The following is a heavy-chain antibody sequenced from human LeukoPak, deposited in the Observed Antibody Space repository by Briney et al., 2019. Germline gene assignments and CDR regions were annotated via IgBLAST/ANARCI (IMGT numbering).Heavy chain of an antibody. CDR1: GLSFSNAG. D-gene: IGHD3-3*01. J-gene: IGHJ4*02. CDR2: IKSKSDGDSV. V-gene: IGHV3-15*01. Sequence: GGSLRLSCVASGLSFSNAGMSWVRQTPGKGLEWIGRIKSKSDGDSVDYAAPVKGRITISRDDWKNTLFLEMTALKTEDTGVYFCTTAPSYYNFNSFDYWGQGTVVTVSS. CDR3: TTAPSYYNFNSFDY.